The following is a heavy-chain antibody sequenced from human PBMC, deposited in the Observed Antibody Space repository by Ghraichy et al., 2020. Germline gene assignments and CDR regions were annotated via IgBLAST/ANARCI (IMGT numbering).Heavy chain of an antibody. Sequence: GGSLRLSCAAAGYTFSDHYMDWVRQAPGTGLEWVARIKNKFNGYTTEYAASVQGRFTISRDDSQNLLYLQMNSLKTEDTAVYYFARAAYSHVLDVWGQGTTVTVSS. V-gene: IGHV3-72*01. D-gene: IGHD2-21*01. CDR1: GYTFSDHY. J-gene: IGHJ6*02. CDR2: IKNKFNGYTT. CDR3: ARAAYSHVLDV.